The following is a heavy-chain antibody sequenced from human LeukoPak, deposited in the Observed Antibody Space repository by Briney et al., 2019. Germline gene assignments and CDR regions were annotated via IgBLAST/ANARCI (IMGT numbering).Heavy chain of an antibody. CDR1: GFTFSSYA. CDR2: ISISGGST. J-gene: IGHJ4*02. V-gene: IGHV3-23*01. CDR3: AKQRSGSFDY. Sequence: GGSLRLSCAASGFTFSSYAMTWVRQAPGXGXEWVSSISISGGSTYYADSVKGRFTISRDNSMHTLYLQMNSLRAEDTAVYYCAKQRSGSFDYWGQGTLVTVSS. D-gene: IGHD3-10*01.